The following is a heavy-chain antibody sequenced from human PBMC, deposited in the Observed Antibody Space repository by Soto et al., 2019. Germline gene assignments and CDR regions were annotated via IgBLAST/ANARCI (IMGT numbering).Heavy chain of an antibody. V-gene: IGHV4-61*08. CDR2: MAFDGRT. CDR3: ARLPDISGWPFDF. CDR1: GGSVSSRGFY. D-gene: IGHD6-19*01. Sequence: SETLSLTCSVSGGSVSSRGFYWTWIRQPPGKGLDWIGYMAFDGRTNYNPSLESRVTISQDTSKNQFYLKLGSVTAADTAMYYCARLPDISGWPFDFWGQGNLVTVSS. J-gene: IGHJ4*02.